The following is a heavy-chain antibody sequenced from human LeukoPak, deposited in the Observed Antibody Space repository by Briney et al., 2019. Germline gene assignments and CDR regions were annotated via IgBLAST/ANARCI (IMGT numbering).Heavy chain of an antibody. CDR1: GFTFSSYA. V-gene: IGHV3-23*01. CDR3: AELGITMIGGV. D-gene: IGHD3-10*02. Sequence: PGGSLRLSCAASGFTFSSYAMSWVRQAPGKGLEWVSVISGIGGSTYYADSVKGRFTISRDNSKNTLYLQMNTLRAEDTAVYYCAELGITMIGGVWGKGTTVTISS. J-gene: IGHJ6*04. CDR2: ISGIGGST.